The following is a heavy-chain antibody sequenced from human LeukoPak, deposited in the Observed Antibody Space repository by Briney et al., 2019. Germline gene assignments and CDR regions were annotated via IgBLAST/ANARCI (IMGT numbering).Heavy chain of an antibody. CDR3: ARDIGGVAGTRSNSGPGHFDY. CDR2: ISYDGSNK. CDR1: GFTFSSYA. D-gene: IGHD6-19*01. J-gene: IGHJ4*02. Sequence: PGGSLRLSCAASGFTFSSYAMHWVRQAPGKGLEWVAVISYDGSNKYYADSVKGRFTISRDNSKNTLYLQMNSLRAEDTAVYYCARDIGGVAGTRSNSGPGHFDYWGQGTLVTVSS. V-gene: IGHV3-30-3*01.